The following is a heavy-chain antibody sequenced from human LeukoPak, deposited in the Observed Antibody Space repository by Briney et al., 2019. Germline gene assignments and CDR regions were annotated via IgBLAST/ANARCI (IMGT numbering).Heavy chain of an antibody. V-gene: IGHV4-34*01. J-gene: IGHJ4*02. CDR3: ARAKDYFDLFDY. CDR1: GGSFSGYY. CDR2: INHSGST. Sequence: PSETLSLTCAVYGGSFSGYYWSWIRQPPGKGLEWIGEINHSGSTNYNPSLKSRVTISVDTSKNQFPLKLSSVTAADTAVYYCARAKDYFDLFDYWGQGTLVTVSS. D-gene: IGHD2/OR15-2a*01.